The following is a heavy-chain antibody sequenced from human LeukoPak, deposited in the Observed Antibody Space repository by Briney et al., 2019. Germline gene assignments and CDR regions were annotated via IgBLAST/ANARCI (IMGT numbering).Heavy chain of an antibody. CDR2: IKQDGSEK. J-gene: IGHJ4*02. CDR1: GFTFSSYW. Sequence: GGSLRLSCAASGFTFSSYWMSWVRQAPGKGLEWVANIKQDGSEKYYVDSVKGRFTISRDNAKNSLYLQMNSLRAEDTAVYYCARDGYFDWSNYNYWGQGTLVTVSS. V-gene: IGHV3-7*01. D-gene: IGHD3-9*01. CDR3: ARDGYFDWSNYNY.